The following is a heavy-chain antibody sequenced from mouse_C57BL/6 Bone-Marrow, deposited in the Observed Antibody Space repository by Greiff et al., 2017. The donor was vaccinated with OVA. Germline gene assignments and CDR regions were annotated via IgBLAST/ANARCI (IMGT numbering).Heavy chain of an antibody. J-gene: IGHJ2*01. Sequence: DVKLQESGPELVKPGASVKISCKASGYSFTGYYMNWVKQSPEKSLEWIGEINPSTGGTTYNQKFKAKATLTVDKSSSTAYMQLKSLTSEDSAVYYCAVNYGFDYWGQGTTLTVSS. D-gene: IGHD1-1*01. V-gene: IGHV1-42*01. CDR3: AVNYGFDY. CDR2: INPSTGGT. CDR1: GYSFTGYY.